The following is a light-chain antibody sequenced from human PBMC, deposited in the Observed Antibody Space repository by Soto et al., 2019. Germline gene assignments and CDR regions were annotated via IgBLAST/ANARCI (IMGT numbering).Light chain of an antibody. V-gene: IGKV1-6*01. CDR1: QGIRTA. J-gene: IGKJ1*01. CDR2: GAS. Sequence: AIQMTQSPSSLSASVGDRVTITCRASQGIRTALGWYQQKPGKAPKLLIYGASTLECGVPSRFSGSGSGTDCTLTISSLQPEDFATYYCLQDYGYPRTFGQGTKLEIK. CDR3: LQDYGYPRT.